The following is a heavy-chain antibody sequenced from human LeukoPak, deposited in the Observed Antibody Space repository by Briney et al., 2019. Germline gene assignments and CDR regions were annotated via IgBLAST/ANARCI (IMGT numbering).Heavy chain of an antibody. CDR2: INPNSGGT. D-gene: IGHD2-15*01. Sequence: ASVKVSCKASGYTFTGYYMHWVRQAPGQGLEWMGWINPNSGGTNYAQKLQGRVTMTTDTSTSTAYMELRSLRSDDTAVYYCARVSGEYCSGGSCYRSYYYYGMDVWGQGTTVTVSS. V-gene: IGHV1-2*02. CDR3: ARVSGEYCSGGSCYRSYYYYGMDV. J-gene: IGHJ6*02. CDR1: GYTFTGYY.